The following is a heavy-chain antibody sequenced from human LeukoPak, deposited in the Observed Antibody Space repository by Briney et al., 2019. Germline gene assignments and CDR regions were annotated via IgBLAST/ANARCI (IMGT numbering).Heavy chain of an antibody. CDR1: GFSFTSAW. V-gene: IGHV3-15*06. D-gene: IGHD4-17*01. CDR2: VKSKTDGGTT. Sequence: PGGSLRLSCAASGFSFTSAWMSWVRQAPGKGLEWVGHVKSKTDGGTTNYAAPVKGRFTISRDDSKNTLYLQMNSLKAEDTAVYYRAAQGGSGDLRYWGQGTLVTVSS. J-gene: IGHJ4*02. CDR3: AAQGGSGDLRY.